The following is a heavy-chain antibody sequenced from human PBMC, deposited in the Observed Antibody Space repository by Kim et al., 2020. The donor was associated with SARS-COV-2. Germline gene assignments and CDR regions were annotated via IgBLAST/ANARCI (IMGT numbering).Heavy chain of an antibody. J-gene: IGHJ5*02. V-gene: IGHV4-39*01. D-gene: IGHD1-26*01. Sequence: SETLSLTCTVSGGSISGIYHYWGWLRQPPGKGLEWIGSMYYSGSTYHNPSLKSRVTIYVDTSKNEFSLELTSVTAADTAVYYCARHVGQCSTTGCRTNWCYPWRQETLVSVSS. CDR3: ARHVGQCSTTGCRTNWCYP. CDR2: MYYSGST. CDR1: GGSISGIYHY.